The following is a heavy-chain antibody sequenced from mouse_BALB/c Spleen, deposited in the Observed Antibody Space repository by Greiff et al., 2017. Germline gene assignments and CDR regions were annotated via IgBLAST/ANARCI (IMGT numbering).Heavy chain of an antibody. CDR1: GFSLTSYG. D-gene: IGHD1-1*01. V-gene: IGHV2-9*02. CDR2: IWAGGST. Sequence: VQRVESGPGLVAPSQSLSITCTVSGFSLTSYGVHWVRQPPGKGLEWLGVIWAGGSTNYNSALMSRLSISKDNSKSQVFLKMNSLQTDDTAMYYCAREGYYGSSPAWFAYWGQGTLVTVSA. CDR3: AREGYYGSSPAWFAY. J-gene: IGHJ3*01.